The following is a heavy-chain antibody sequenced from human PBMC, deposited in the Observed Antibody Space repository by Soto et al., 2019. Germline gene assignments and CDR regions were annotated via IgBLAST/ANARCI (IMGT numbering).Heavy chain of an antibody. CDR3: ARGLVEVAGVGYYYYPMDV. Sequence: QVQLVQSGAEVKKPGSSVKVSCKASGGTFSNYAVIWVRQAPGQGLQWMGGIIPLFDTANYAQKFQGRVTITADESTSTAYRELSSLRSEDTAMYYCARGLVEVAGVGYYYYPMDVWGQGTTVTVSS. CDR1: GGTFSNYA. CDR2: IIPLFDTA. J-gene: IGHJ6*02. V-gene: IGHV1-69*01. D-gene: IGHD6-19*01.